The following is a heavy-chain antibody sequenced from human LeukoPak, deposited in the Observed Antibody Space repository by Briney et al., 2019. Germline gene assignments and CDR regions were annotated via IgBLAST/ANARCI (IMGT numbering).Heavy chain of an antibody. CDR3: ARGYSGIYYFDY. CDR2: ISYDGSNK. V-gene: IGHV3-30*03. D-gene: IGHD1-26*01. Sequence: PGGSLRLSCAASGFTFSSYSMNWVRQAPGKGLEWVAVISYDGSNKYYADSVKGRFTISRDNSKNTLYLQMNSLRAEDTAVYYCARGYSGIYYFDYWGQGTLVTVSS. J-gene: IGHJ4*02. CDR1: GFTFSSYS.